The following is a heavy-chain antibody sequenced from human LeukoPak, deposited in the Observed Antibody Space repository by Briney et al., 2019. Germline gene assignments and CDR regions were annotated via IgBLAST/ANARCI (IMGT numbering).Heavy chain of an antibody. CDR1: GFTFSSYA. J-gene: IGHJ4*02. CDR3: ATAQRYTSFSSDFDY. CDR2: ISGSGGGT. V-gene: IGHV3-23*01. Sequence: PGGSLRLSCAASGFTFSSYAMSWVRQAPGKGLEWVSGISGSGGGTYYADSVKGRFTISRDNAKNTLYLQMNSLRAEDTAVYYCATAQRYTSFSSDFDYWGQGTLVTVSS. D-gene: IGHD2/OR15-2a*01.